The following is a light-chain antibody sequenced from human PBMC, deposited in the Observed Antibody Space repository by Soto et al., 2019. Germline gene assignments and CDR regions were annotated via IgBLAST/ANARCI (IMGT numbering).Light chain of an antibody. CDR2: GNN. J-gene: IGLJ2*01. V-gene: IGLV1-40*01. Sequence: QPVLTQPPSVSGAPGQRVTISCTGSSSNIGARYDVHWYQQLPGTAPKLLIYGNNNWPSGVPDRFSGSKSGTSASLAITGLQAEDEADYYCQSYDSSLSGSVFGGGTKLTVL. CDR1: SSNIGARYD. CDR3: QSYDSSLSGSV.